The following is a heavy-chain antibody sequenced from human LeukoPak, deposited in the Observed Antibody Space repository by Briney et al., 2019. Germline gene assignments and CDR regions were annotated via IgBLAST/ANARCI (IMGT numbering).Heavy chain of an antibody. J-gene: IGHJ4*02. D-gene: IGHD1-26*01. CDR2: INSDSYYT. CDR3: AKDLATKYSLDH. CDR1: GFTFSSHA. Sequence: GGSLRLSCAASGFTFSSHAMSWVRQAPGKGLEWVSAINSDSYYTYYADSVQGRFTISRDNSKNTLYLQMNSLRAEDTAVYYCAKDLATKYSLDHWGQGALVTVSS. V-gene: IGHV3-23*01.